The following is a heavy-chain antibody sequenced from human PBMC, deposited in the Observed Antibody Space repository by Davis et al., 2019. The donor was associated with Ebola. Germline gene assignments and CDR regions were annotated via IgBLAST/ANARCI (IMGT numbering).Heavy chain of an antibody. V-gene: IGHV3-23*01. Sequence: GGSLRLSCAASGFTFSSYAMSWVRQAPGKGLEWVSAISGSGGSTHYADSVKGRFTISRDNSKNTLYLQMNSLRAEDTAVYYCAKVPNVGCFNGVCSYGDYYYMEVWGIGTTVTVSS. CDR1: GFTFSSYA. D-gene: IGHD2-8*01. J-gene: IGHJ6*03. CDR2: ISGSGGST. CDR3: AKVPNVGCFNGVCSYGDYYYMEV.